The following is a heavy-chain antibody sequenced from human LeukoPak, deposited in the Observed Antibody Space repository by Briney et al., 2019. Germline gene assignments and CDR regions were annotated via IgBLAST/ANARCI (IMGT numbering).Heavy chain of an antibody. V-gene: IGHV4-34*01. CDR1: GGSFSGYY. CDR2: INHSGSM. J-gene: IGHJ6*02. D-gene: IGHD3-22*01. Sequence: SETLSLTCAVYGGSFSGYYWTWIRQPPGKGLEWIGEINHSGSMNYNPSLKSRVTISVDTSRKQFSLNLNSVTAADTAVYYCSRGPTLYDSSGYYRPHYYYYYGMDVWGQGTTVTVSS. CDR3: SRGPTLYDSSGYYRPHYYYYYGMDV.